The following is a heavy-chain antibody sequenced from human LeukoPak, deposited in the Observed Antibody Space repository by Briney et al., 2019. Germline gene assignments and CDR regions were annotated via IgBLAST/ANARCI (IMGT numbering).Heavy chain of an antibody. CDR1: GFTFDDYA. CDR2: ISWNSGFI. CDR3: AKAEDYGGNSGFDY. D-gene: IGHD4-23*01. V-gene: IGHV3-9*01. Sequence: PGGSLRLSCAASGFTFDDYAMYWVRQAPGKGLEWVSGISWNSGFIGYADSVKGRFTISRDNAKNSLYLQMNSLRSEDTALYYCAKAEDYGGNSGFDYWGQGTLVTVSS. J-gene: IGHJ4*02.